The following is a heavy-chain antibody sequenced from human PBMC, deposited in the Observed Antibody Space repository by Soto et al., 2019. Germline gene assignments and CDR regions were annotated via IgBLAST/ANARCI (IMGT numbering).Heavy chain of an antibody. J-gene: IGHJ5*02. CDR3: ARDIWTGTTVDGWFDP. D-gene: IGHD1-7*01. V-gene: IGHV1-18*01. CDR2: ISAYNGNT. Sequence: GASVKVSCKASGYTFTSYGISWVRQAPGQGLEWMGWISAYNGNTNYAQKLQGRVTMTTDTSTSTAYMELRSLRSDDTAVYYCARDIWTGTTVDGWFDPWGQGTLVTVSS. CDR1: GYTFTSYG.